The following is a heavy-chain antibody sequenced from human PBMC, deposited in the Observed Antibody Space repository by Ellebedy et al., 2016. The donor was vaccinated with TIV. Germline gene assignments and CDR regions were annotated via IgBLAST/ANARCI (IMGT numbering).Heavy chain of an antibody. D-gene: IGHD2/OR15-2a*01. V-gene: IGHV4-39*07. CDR3: ARVGTTMGY. Sequence: SETLSLTCTVSGDSISSSYYWGWIRQPPGKGLEWIGTIYYTGRTNYNPSLKSRVTMLLDMSKNQFSLKLSSVTAADTAVYYCARVGTTMGYWGQGTLVTVSS. J-gene: IGHJ4*02. CDR1: GDSISSSYY. CDR2: IYYTGRT.